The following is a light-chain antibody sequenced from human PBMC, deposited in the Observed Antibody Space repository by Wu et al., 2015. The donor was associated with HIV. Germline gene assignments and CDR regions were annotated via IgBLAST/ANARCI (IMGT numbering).Light chain of an antibody. CDR1: ESIDHY. J-gene: IGKJ3*01. Sequence: DIQMTQSPSSLSASVGDRVTITCRASESIDHYVNWYQKKPGKAPELLIYATSSLQSGVPSRFSGTRSGTHFTLTISSLQPEDSATYYXQQSYNYPFTFGPGTKVD. CDR3: QQSYNYPFT. V-gene: IGKV1-39*01. CDR2: ATS.